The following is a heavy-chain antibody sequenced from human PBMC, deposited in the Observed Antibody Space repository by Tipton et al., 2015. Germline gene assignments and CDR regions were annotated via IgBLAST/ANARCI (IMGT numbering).Heavy chain of an antibody. CDR3: ALPAHPYSSGPFDY. CDR2: IYLGDSDT. D-gene: IGHD6-19*01. Sequence: QLVQSGAEVKKPGESLKISCKGSGHSFTNYWIGWVRQMPGKGLEWMGIIYLGDSDTRYTSGFQGQVTISAAKSINTAYMQWSSPKASDTAMYYCALPAHPYSSGPFDYWGQGTLVTASS. J-gene: IGHJ4*02. CDR1: GHSFTNYW. V-gene: IGHV5-51*01.